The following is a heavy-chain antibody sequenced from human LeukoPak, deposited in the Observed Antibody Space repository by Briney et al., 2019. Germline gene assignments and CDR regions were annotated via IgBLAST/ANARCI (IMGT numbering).Heavy chain of an antibody. Sequence: PGGSLRLSCAASGFTFSSYAMSWVRQAPGKGLEWVSAISGSGGSTYYADSVKGRFTISRDNSKNTLYLQMNSLRAEDTAVYYCARGRFRDIVLMVYAMPPFFDYWGQGTLVTVSS. D-gene: IGHD2-8*01. J-gene: IGHJ4*02. CDR3: ARGRFRDIVLMVYAMPPFFDY. V-gene: IGHV3-23*01. CDR1: GFTFSSYA. CDR2: ISGSGGST.